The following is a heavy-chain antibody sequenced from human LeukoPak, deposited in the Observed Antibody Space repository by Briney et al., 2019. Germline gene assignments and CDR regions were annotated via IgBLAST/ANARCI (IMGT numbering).Heavy chain of an antibody. CDR1: GLTFSKYV. CDR3: AKRGNTISFFDP. D-gene: IGHD1-1*01. J-gene: IGHJ5*02. Sequence: GGSLRLSCAASGLTFSKYVMSWVRQAPGKGLDWVSSISSRGDDTYYADSVTGRFTISRDNSKNTLYLQMDSLRADDTAIYYCAKRGNTISFFDPWGQGTLVTVSS. CDR2: ISSRGDDT. V-gene: IGHV3-23*01.